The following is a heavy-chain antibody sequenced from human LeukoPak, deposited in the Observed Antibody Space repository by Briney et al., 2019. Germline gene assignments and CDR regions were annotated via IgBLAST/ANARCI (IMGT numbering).Heavy chain of an antibody. V-gene: IGHV3-33*01. CDR1: GCTFSSYG. CDR2: IWYDGSNK. J-gene: IGHJ5*02. Sequence: PGRSLRLSCAASGCTFSSYGMHWVRQAPGKGLEWVAVIWYDGSNKYYADSVKGRFTISRDNSKNTLYLQMNSLRAEDTAVYYCARDGYQSHNWFDPWGQGTLVTVSS. D-gene: IGHD5-12*01. CDR3: ARDGYQSHNWFDP.